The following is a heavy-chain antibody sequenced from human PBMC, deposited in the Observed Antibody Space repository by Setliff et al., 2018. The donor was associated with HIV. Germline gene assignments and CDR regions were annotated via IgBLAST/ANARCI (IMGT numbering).Heavy chain of an antibody. CDR2: IIPISGTA. Sequence: GASVKVSCKASGGTFSNYGMSWVRQAPGQGLEWMGGIIPISGTANYAQKFQGRVTITTDESTSTAYMGLSSLRSEDTAVYYCARGRGGWDGYGDYWGQGTLVTVSS. J-gene: IGHJ4*02. CDR3: ARGRGGWDGYGDY. D-gene: IGHD5-12*01. V-gene: IGHV1-69*05. CDR1: GGTFSNYG.